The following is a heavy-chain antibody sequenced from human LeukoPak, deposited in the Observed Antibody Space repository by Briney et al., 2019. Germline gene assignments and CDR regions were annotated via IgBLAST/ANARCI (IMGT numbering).Heavy chain of an antibody. CDR2: MNQDGSEK. Sequence: GGSLRLSCAASGFTFSSYWMTWVRQAPGKGLEWVANMNQDGSEKYYVDSVKGRFTISRDNAKNSLYLQMNSLRAEDTALYYCAKDITFGGAVGLSPYWGQGTLVTVSS. V-gene: IGHV3-7*03. CDR3: AKDITFGGAVGLSPY. CDR1: GFTFSSYW. J-gene: IGHJ4*02. D-gene: IGHD3-16*01.